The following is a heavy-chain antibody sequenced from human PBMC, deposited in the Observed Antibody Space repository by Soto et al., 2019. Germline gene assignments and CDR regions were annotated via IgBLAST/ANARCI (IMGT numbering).Heavy chain of an antibody. Sequence: QVQLVEAGGGVVQPGRSLGLSCAASGFTFNTYGMHWVRQAPGKGLEWVAAISYDGINKYYVDSVKGRFTISRDNSKNSLYGQMNSLRAEDTALYYCARCPQSTRGIHWYFDLWGRGILVTVSS. V-gene: IGHV3-30*03. CDR1: GFTFNTYG. CDR2: ISYDGINK. CDR3: ARCPQSTRGIHWYFDL. J-gene: IGHJ2*01. D-gene: IGHD1-26*01.